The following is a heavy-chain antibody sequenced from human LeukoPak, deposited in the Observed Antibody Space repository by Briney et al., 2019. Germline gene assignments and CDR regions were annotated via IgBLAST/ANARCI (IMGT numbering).Heavy chain of an antibody. Sequence: GGSLRLSCAASGFTFSSYGMHWVRQAPGKGLEWVAVISYDGSNKFYADSAKGRFTISRDNSKNTLYPQMNGLRAEDTAVYYCAKGYSYGYDYWGQGTLVTVSS. CDR1: GFTFSSYG. CDR2: ISYDGSNK. CDR3: AKGYSYGYDY. D-gene: IGHD5-18*01. V-gene: IGHV3-30*18. J-gene: IGHJ4*02.